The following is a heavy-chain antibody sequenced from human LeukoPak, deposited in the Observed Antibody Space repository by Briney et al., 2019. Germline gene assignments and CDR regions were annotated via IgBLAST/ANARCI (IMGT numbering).Heavy chain of an antibody. J-gene: IGHJ4*02. D-gene: IGHD3-10*01. CDR3: ARGYYYGSGSSFDY. V-gene: IGHV4-34*01. CDR2: INHSGST. Sequence: SETLSLTCAVYGGSFSGYYWSWIRQPPGKGLEWIGEINHSGSTNYNPSLKSRVTISVDTSKNQFSLKLSSVTAADTAVYYCARGYYYGSGSSFDYWGQRTLVTVSS. CDR1: GGSFSGYY.